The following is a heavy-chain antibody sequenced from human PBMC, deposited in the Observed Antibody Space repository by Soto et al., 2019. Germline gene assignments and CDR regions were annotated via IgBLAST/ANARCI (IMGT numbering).Heavy chain of an antibody. CDR1: GFIFNSYW. Sequence: EVQLVESGGGLVQPGGSLRVSCTASGFIFNSYWMSWVRQAPGTGLEWVANIKEDGSETYYVDSVKGRFTISRDNAKNSLYLQMHSLRAEDTAVYYCARRGDDFDSWGQGTQVTVAS. CDR2: IKEDGSET. J-gene: IGHJ4*02. CDR3: ARRGDDFDS. V-gene: IGHV3-7*01. D-gene: IGHD4-17*01.